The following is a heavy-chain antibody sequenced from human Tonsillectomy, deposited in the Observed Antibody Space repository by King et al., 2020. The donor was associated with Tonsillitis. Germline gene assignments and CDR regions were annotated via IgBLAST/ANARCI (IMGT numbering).Heavy chain of an antibody. V-gene: IGHV1-46*01. CDR1: GYTFPSYY. CDR3: ARAGVPGYSSSWLSN. J-gene: IGHJ4*02. D-gene: IGHD6-13*01. Sequence: VQLVESGAEVKKPGASVKVSCKASGYTFPSYYMHWVRQAPGQGLEWMGIINPSGGSTSYAQKFQGRVTMTRDTSTSTVYMELSSLRSEDTAVYYCARAGVPGYSSSWLSNWGQGTLVTVSS. CDR2: INPSGGST.